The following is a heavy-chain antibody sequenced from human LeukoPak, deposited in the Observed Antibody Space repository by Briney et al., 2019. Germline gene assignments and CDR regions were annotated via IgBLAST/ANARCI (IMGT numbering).Heavy chain of an antibody. D-gene: IGHD3-22*01. CDR2: ISYDGSNK. CDR1: GFTFSSYA. V-gene: IGHV3-30-3*01. CDR3: AREGQYYYDSSGYWSYFDY. J-gene: IGHJ4*02. Sequence: GGSLRLSCAASGFTFSSYAMHWVRQAPGKGLEWVAVISYDGSNKYYADSVKGRFTISRDNSKNTLYLQMNSLRAEDTAVYYCAREGQYYYDSSGYWSYFDYWGQGTLVTVSS.